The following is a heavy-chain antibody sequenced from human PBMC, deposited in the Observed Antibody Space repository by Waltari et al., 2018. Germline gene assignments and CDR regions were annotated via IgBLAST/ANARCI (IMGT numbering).Heavy chain of an antibody. V-gene: IGHV4-38-2*01. Sequence: QVQLQESGPGLVKPSETLSLTCAVSGYPISSVYYWGWIRQPPGKGRAWIGSIYHSGSTYYNPSLKSRVTISVDTSKNQFSLKLSSVTAADTSVYYCARIVVPGDMDVWGKGTTVTVSS. CDR2: IYHSGST. J-gene: IGHJ6*03. CDR1: GYPISSVYY. D-gene: IGHD2-2*01. CDR3: ARIVVPGDMDV.